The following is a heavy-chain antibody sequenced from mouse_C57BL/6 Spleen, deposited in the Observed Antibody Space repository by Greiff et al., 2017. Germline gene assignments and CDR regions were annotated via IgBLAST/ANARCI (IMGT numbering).Heavy chain of an antibody. V-gene: IGHV1-80*01. CDR2: IYPGDGDT. J-gene: IGHJ3*01. CDR3: AREGAAQARGFAY. CDR1: GYAFSSYW. D-gene: IGHD3-2*02. Sequence: QVQLKQSGAELVKPGASVKISCKASGYAFSSYWMNWVKQRPGKGLEWIGQIYPGDGDTNYNGKFKGKATLTADKSSSTAYMQLSSLTSEDSAVYFCAREGAAQARGFAYWGQGTLVTVSA.